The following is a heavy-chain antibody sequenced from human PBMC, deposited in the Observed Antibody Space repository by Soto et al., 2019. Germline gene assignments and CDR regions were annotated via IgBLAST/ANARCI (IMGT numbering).Heavy chain of an antibody. V-gene: IGHV1-46*03. CDR2: INPSGGSP. Sequence: QVQLVQSGAEVKKPGASVKVSCKASGYTFTSYYMHWVRQAPGQGLEWMGIINPSGGSPSYPQKFQGGVTMTGDTSTSTVYRARRSRRYEDTAVYYCAREKVQGSSWDGYYYMDVWGKGTTVTVSS. CDR3: AREKVQGSSWDGYYYMDV. J-gene: IGHJ6*03. CDR1: GYTFTSYY. D-gene: IGHD6-13*01.